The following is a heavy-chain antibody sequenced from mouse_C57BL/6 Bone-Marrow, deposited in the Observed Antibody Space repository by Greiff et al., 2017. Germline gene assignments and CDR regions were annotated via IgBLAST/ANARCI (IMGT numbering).Heavy chain of an antibody. V-gene: IGHV1-59*01. CDR2: IDPSDSYT. J-gene: IGHJ1*03. D-gene: IGHD2-2*01. Sequence: QVQLQQPGAELVRPGTSVKLSCKASGYTFTSYWMHWVKQRPGQGLEWIGVIDPSDSYTNYNQKFKGKATLTVDTSSSTAYMQLSSLTSEDSAVYYCARWGGYAWWFDVGGRGTAATVSA. CDR1: GYTFTSYW. CDR3: ARWGGYAWWFDV.